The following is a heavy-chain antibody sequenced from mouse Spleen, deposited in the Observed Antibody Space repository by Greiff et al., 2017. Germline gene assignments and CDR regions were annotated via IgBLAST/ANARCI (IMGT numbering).Heavy chain of an antibody. CDR2: IDPEDGDT. Sequence: VQLKESGAELVRPGASVKLSCTASGFNIKDYYMHWVKQRPEQGLEWIGRIDPEDGDTEYAPKFQGKVTMTADTSSNTAYLQLSSLTSEDTAVYYCTTHYGSSPSWFAYWGQGTLVTVSA. CDR1: GFNIKDYY. D-gene: IGHD1-1*01. CDR3: TTHYGSSPSWFAY. J-gene: IGHJ3*01. V-gene: IGHV14-1*01.